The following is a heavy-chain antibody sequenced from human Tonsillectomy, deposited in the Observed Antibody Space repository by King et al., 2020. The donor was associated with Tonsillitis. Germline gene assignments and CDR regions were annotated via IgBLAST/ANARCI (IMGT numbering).Heavy chain of an antibody. CDR1: GFTFSHFG. D-gene: IGHD1-26*01. CDR3: AKGIAGKGATMGY. Sequence: HVQLVESGGGVVQPGGSLRLSCAASGFTFSHFGMHWVRQAPGKGLEPVAFIYYDGSNKYYTDSVKGRFSISRDNSKNMLYLQMSSLRAEDTALYFCAKGIAGKGATMGYWGQGTLVTVSS. V-gene: IGHV3-30*02. CDR2: IYYDGSNK. J-gene: IGHJ4*02.